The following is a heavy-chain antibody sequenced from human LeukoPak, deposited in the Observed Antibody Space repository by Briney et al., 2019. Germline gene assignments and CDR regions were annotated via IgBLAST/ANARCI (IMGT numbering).Heavy chain of an antibody. CDR2: IYYSGST. V-gene: IGHV4-59*01. Sequence: SETLPLTCTVSGGSISSYYWSWIRQPPGKGLEWIGYIYYSGSTNYNPSLKSRVTISVDTSKNQFSLKLSSVTAADTAVYYCARVMERSSGVDYWGQGTLVTVSS. CDR1: GGSISSYY. D-gene: IGHD6-6*01. CDR3: ARVMERSSGVDY. J-gene: IGHJ4*02.